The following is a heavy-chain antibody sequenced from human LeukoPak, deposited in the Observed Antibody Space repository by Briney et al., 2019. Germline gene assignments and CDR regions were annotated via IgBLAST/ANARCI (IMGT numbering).Heavy chain of an antibody. V-gene: IGHV1-2*02. CDR1: GYTFTGYY. Sequence: ASVKASCKASGYTFTGYYMHWVRQAPGQGLEWMGWINPNSGGTNYAQKFQGRVTMTRDTSISTAYMELSRLRSDDTAVYYCARVGYSSSWHVGSLVYWSQGTLVTVSS. J-gene: IGHJ4*02. D-gene: IGHD6-13*01. CDR2: INPNSGGT. CDR3: ARVGYSSSWHVGSLVY.